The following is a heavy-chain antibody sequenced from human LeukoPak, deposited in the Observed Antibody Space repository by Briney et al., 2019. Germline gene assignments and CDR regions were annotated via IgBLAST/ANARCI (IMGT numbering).Heavy chain of an antibody. CDR3: ARDLGGVATYYGMDV. D-gene: IGHD5-12*01. V-gene: IGHV4-61*01. Sequence: SETLSLTCSVSGGSVSTGSYCWSWIRQPPGKGLEWIGYIYYSGSTNSNPSLKSRVTISVDTSKNQFSLKLSSVTAADTAVYYCARDLGGVATYYGMDVWGKGTTVTVSS. CDR2: IYYSGST. J-gene: IGHJ6*04. CDR1: GGSVSTGSYC.